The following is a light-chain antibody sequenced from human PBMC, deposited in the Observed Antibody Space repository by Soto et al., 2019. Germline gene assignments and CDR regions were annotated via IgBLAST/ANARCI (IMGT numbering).Light chain of an antibody. Sequence: QSALTQPASVSESPGQTITIPCTGTSSDVGGYNYVSWYQQHPGKGPKLMIYEVSNRPSEVSNRFSGSKSSNTVTLTISGPLAEAEADYYCSSYAGTTRRVFGTGTKGTLL. CDR1: SSDVGGYNY. V-gene: IGLV2-14*03. CDR2: EVS. CDR3: SSYAGTTRRV. J-gene: IGLJ1*01.